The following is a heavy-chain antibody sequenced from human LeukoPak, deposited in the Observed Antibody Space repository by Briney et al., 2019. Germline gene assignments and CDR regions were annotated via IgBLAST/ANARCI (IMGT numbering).Heavy chain of an antibody. D-gene: IGHD2-15*01. CDR2: IYTSGST. V-gene: IGHV4-61*02. CDR3: AITPHCSGGSCYSGYWYFDL. Sequence: PSQTLSLTCTVSGGSISSGSYYWSWIRQPAGKGLEWIGRIYTSGSTNYNPSLKSRVTISVDTSKNQFSLKLSSVTAADTAVYYCAITPHCSGGSCYSGYWYFDLWGRGTLVTVSS. J-gene: IGHJ2*01. CDR1: GGSISSGSYY.